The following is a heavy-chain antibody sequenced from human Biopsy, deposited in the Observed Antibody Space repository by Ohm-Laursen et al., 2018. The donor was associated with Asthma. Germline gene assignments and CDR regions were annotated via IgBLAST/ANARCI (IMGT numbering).Heavy chain of an antibody. D-gene: IGHD3-22*01. CDR2: IYSGGTS. CDR3: ARGDSSNWSHYYFDY. V-gene: IGHV3-53*01. Sequence: SLRLSCTASGFAVSRDHMFWVRQAPGKGPEWVSVIYSGGTSHTADSVRGRSTISRDYSKNTLYLQMHSLRAEDTAVYYCARGDSSNWSHYYFDYWGQGTLVTVSS. J-gene: IGHJ4*02. CDR1: GFAVSRDH.